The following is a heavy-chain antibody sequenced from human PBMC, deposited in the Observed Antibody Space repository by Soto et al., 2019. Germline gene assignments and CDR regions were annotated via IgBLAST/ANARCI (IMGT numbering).Heavy chain of an antibody. J-gene: IGHJ5*02. V-gene: IGHV4-34*01. CDR3: ARGLEFGELVNWFDP. CDR1: GGSFSGYY. D-gene: IGHD3-10*01. Sequence: TSETLSLTCAVYGGSFSGYYWSWIRQPPGKVLEWIGEINHSGSTNYNPSLKSRVTISVDTSKNQFSLKLSSVTAADTAVYYCARGLEFGELVNWFDPWGQGTLVTVSS. CDR2: INHSGST.